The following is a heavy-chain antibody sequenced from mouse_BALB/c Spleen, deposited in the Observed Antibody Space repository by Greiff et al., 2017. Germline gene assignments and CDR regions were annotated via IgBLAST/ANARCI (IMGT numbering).Heavy chain of an antibody. Sequence: VKLMESGPGLVAPSQSRSITCTASGFSLSRYSVHWVRQPPGKGLEWLGMIWGGGSTDYNSALKSRLCISKDNSKSQVFLKMNSLQTDDTAMYYCARNYHDGYYAMDYWGQGTSVTVSS. V-gene: IGHV2-6-4*01. D-gene: IGHD2-3*01. CDR1: GFSLSRYS. CDR2: IWGGGST. J-gene: IGHJ4*01. CDR3: ARNYHDGYYAMDY.